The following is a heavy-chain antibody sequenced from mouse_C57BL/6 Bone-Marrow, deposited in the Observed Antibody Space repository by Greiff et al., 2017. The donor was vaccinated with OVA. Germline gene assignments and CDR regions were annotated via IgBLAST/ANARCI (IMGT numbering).Heavy chain of an antibody. Sequence: EVQVVESGGGLVKPGGSLKLSCAASGFTFSSYAMSWVRQTPEKRLEWVATISDGGSYTYYPDNVKGRFTISRDNAKNNLYLQLSHLKSEDTAMYYCARENYLPYCDYWGQGTTLTVSS. CDR2: ISDGGSYT. V-gene: IGHV5-4*01. D-gene: IGHD2-1*01. J-gene: IGHJ2*01. CDR1: GFTFSSYA. CDR3: ARENYLPYCDY.